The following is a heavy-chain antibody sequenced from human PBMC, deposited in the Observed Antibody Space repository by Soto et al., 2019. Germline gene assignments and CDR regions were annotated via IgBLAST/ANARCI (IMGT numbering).Heavy chain of an antibody. CDR1: GGSISSGGYY. CDR3: ARGPPGGAYSGSHDY. V-gene: IGHV4-31*03. D-gene: IGHD5-12*01. J-gene: IGHJ4*02. CDR2: IYYSGST. Sequence: QVQLQESGPGLVKPSQTLSLTCTVSGGSISSGGYYWSWIRQHPGKGLEWIGYIYYSGSTYYNPSRKGRVTISVDTSKNQFSLKLSSVTAADTAVYYCARGPPGGAYSGSHDYWGQGTLVTVSS.